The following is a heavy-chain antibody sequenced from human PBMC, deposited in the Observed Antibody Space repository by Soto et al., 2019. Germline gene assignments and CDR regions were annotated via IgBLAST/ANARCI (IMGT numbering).Heavy chain of an antibody. CDR1: GGCISSYY. J-gene: IGHJ4*02. CDR3: ARPGYCSGGSCYYFDY. D-gene: IGHD2-15*01. Sequence: ETLSLTCTVSGGCISSYYWNWIRQPPGKGLEWIGYIYYSGSTNYNPSLKSRVTISVDTSKNQFSLKLSSVTAADTAVYYCARPGYCSGGSCYYFDYWGQGTLVTVSS. V-gene: IGHV4-59*08. CDR2: IYYSGST.